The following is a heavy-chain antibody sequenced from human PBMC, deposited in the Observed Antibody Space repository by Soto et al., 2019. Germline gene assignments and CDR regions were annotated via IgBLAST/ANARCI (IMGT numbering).Heavy chain of an antibody. J-gene: IGHJ4*02. CDR2: INPSGGST. CDR3: ARTSRVTTPYFDY. V-gene: IGHV1-46*03. Sequence: ASVKVSCKATGYTFTSYYMHWVRPAPGQGLEWMGIINPSGGSTSYAQKFQGRVTMTRDTSTSTVYMELSSLRSEDTAVYYCARTSRVTTPYFDYWGQGTLVTVSS. CDR1: GYTFTSYY. D-gene: IGHD4-17*01.